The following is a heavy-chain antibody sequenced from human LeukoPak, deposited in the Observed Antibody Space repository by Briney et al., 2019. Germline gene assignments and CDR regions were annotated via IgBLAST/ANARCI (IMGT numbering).Heavy chain of an antibody. CDR2: INPNSGGT. Sequence: ASVKVSCKASGYTFTGYYMHWVRQAPGQGLAWMGWINPNSGGTNYAQKFQGRVTMTRDTSISTAYMELSRLRSDDTAVYYCARANGDYDWFDPWGQGTLVTVSS. V-gene: IGHV1-2*02. J-gene: IGHJ5*02. CDR3: ARANGDYDWFDP. D-gene: IGHD4-17*01. CDR1: GYTFTGYY.